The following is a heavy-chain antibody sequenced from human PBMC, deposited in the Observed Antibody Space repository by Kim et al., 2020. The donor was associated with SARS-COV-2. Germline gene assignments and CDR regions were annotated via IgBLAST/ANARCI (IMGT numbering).Heavy chain of an antibody. CDR3: AREGDGGNSYYFDY. CDR1: GFTFSSYA. Sequence: GGSLRLSCAASGFTFSSYAMHWVRQAPGKGLEWVAVISYDGSNKYYADSVKGRFTISRDNSKNTLYLQMNSLRAEDTAVYYCAREGDGGNSYYFDYWGQG. V-gene: IGHV3-30*04. CDR2: ISYDGSNK. J-gene: IGHJ4*02. D-gene: IGHD2-21*02.